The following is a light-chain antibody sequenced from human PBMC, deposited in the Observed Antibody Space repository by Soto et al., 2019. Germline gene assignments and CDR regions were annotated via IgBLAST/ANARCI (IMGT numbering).Light chain of an antibody. J-gene: IGKJ1*01. V-gene: IGKV3D-15*01. CDR3: QQYNTWPRT. CDR1: QRVSRN. CDR2: AAS. Sequence: EIVLTQSPAPLSLSPGERATLSCRASQRVSRNVAWYQQKPGQAPRLLISAASTGAAGVPARFNAAGSGTVFTLTISSLQSEEFASYYCQQYNTWPRTFGQGTKV.